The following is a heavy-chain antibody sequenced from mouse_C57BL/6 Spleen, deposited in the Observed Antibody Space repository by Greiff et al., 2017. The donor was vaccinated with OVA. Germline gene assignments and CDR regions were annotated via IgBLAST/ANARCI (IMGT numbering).Heavy chain of an antibody. V-gene: IGHV1-18*01. CDR2: INPNNGGT. D-gene: IGHD2-3*01. CDR1: GYTFTDYN. J-gene: IGHJ2*01. Sequence: VQLQQSGPELVKPGASVKIPCKASGYTFTDYNMDWVKQSHGKSLEWIGDINPNNGGTIYNQKFKGKATLTVDKSSSTAYMELRSLTSEDTAVYYCARVYDGYSRDYFDYWGQGTTLTVSS. CDR3: ARVYDGYSRDYFDY.